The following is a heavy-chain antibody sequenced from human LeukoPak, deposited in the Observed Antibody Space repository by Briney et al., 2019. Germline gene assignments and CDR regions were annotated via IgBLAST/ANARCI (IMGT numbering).Heavy chain of an antibody. Sequence: GGSLRLSCAASGFTFSSYAMHWVRQAPGKGLEWVAVISYDGSNKYYADSVKGRFTISRDNSKNTLYLQMNSLRAEDTAVYYCAGVYDYYGSGSSFFAYYYYYGMDVWGQGTTVTVSS. J-gene: IGHJ6*02. CDR1: GFTFSSYA. D-gene: IGHD3-10*01. CDR2: ISYDGSNK. V-gene: IGHV3-30-3*01. CDR3: AGVYDYYGSGSSFFAYYYYYGMDV.